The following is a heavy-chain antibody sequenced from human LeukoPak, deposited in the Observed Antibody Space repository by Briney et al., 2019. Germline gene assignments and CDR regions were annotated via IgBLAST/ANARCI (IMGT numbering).Heavy chain of an antibody. D-gene: IGHD3-10*01. J-gene: IGHJ2*01. V-gene: IGHV4-59*01. CDR1: GGSIRRSY. CDR3: ARDQGWGDWYFDL. Sequence: SETLSLTCTVSGGSIRRSYWSWLRQPPGKGLEGIGYLFYNGNTNYTSSLKSRVTISVDTSKNQFSLKLNSLTAADTAVYFCARDQGWGDWYFDLWGRGTLVTVSS. CDR2: LFYNGNT.